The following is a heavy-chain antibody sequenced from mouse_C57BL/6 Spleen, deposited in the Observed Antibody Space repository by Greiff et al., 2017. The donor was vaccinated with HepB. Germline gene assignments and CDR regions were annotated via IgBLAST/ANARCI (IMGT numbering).Heavy chain of an antibody. D-gene: IGHD3-3*01. CDR2: INPNNGGT. V-gene: IGHV1-18*01. J-gene: IGHJ1*03. CDR1: GYTFTDYN. Sequence: VQLKQSGPELVKPGASVKIPCKASGYTFTDYNMDWVKQSHGKSLEWIGDINPNNGGTIYNQKFKGKATLTVDKSSSTAYMELRSLTSEDTAVYYCARRDSSAFDVWGTGTTVTVSS. CDR3: ARRDSSAFDV.